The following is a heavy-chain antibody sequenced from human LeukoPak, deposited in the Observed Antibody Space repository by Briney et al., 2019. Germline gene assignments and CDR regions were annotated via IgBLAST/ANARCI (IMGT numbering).Heavy chain of an antibody. Sequence: PGGSLRLSCAASGFTFSSYSMNWVRQAPGKGLERVSSISSSSSYIYYADSVRGRFTISRDNSKNTLYLQMNSLRTEDTALYYCARDYGGSSGYYYGMDVWGQGTTVTVSS. CDR2: ISSSSSYI. CDR3: ARDYGGSSGYYYGMDV. D-gene: IGHD4-23*01. J-gene: IGHJ6*02. CDR1: GFTFSSYS. V-gene: IGHV3-21*01.